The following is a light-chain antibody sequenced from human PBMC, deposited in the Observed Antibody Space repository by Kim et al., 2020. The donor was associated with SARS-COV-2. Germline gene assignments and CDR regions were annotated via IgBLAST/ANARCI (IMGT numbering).Light chain of an antibody. CDR3: LQSSLYPYT. CDR1: QRVDAF. V-gene: IGKV1-5*03. Sequence: IQMTQSPSTLSASVGDRVTITCRASQRVDAFLAWYQQKPGKGPNLLIYSTSKLQSGVPSRFSGGGSGTQFTLTICSLQPDDFATYYCLQSSLYPYTFGQGTKLEI. CDR2: STS. J-gene: IGKJ2*01.